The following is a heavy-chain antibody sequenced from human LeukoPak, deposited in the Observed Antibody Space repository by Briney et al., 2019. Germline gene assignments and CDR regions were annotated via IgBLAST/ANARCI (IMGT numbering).Heavy chain of an antibody. CDR1: GFTFTSHD. CDR3: ARDQDDFWSGYYYAAYFDY. J-gene: IGHJ4*02. CDR2: MNPNSGNT. V-gene: IGHV1-8*01. D-gene: IGHD3-3*01. Sequence: ASVKVSCKASGFTFTSHDYNWVRQATGQGLEWMGWMNPNSGNTGYAQKFQGRVTMTRDTSISTAYMELSSLSSEDTAVYYCARDQDDFWSGYYYAAYFDYWGQGTLVTVSS.